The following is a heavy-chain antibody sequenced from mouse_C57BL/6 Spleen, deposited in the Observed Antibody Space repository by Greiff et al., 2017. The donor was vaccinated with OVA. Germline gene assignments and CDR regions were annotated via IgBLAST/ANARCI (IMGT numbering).Heavy chain of an antibody. Sequence: QVQLQQPGAELVRPGSSVKLSCKASGYTFTSYWMDWVKQRPGQGLEWIGNIYPSDSETHYNQKFKDKATLTVDKSSSTAYMQLSSLTSEDSAVYYCARENLLWFAYWGQGTLVTVSA. J-gene: IGHJ3*01. V-gene: IGHV1-61*01. CDR1: GYTFTSYW. CDR3: ARENLLWFAY. CDR2: IYPSDSET. D-gene: IGHD2-1*01.